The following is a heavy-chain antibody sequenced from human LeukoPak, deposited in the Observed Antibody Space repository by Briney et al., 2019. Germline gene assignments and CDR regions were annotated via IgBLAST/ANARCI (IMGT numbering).Heavy chain of an antibody. CDR2: IYSGGST. J-gene: IGHJ5*02. CDR3: AGGAGYSSGWHSENYNWLDP. Sequence: GGSLRLSCAGSGFTVSSNYMTWVRQAPGKGLEWVSVIYSGGSTYYADSVKGRFTISRDNSKNTLYLQMNSLRAEDTAVYYCAGGAGYSSGWHSENYNWLDPWGQGTLVTVSS. CDR1: GFTVSSNY. D-gene: IGHD6-19*01. V-gene: IGHV3-66*01.